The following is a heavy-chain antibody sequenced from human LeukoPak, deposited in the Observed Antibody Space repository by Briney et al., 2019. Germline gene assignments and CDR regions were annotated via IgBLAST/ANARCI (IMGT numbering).Heavy chain of an antibody. CDR1: GVTVGTNS. D-gene: IGHD2-21*01. J-gene: IGHJ1*01. CDR2: IYSDGST. Sequence: GGSLRLSCAASGVTVGTNSMSWARQSPGKGLEWVSVIYSDGSTYNADSVNGRFTVSRDNSRNTLFLQMNNLRAEDTALYFCASAREYCGSAECYEYFQHWGQGTLVIVSS. V-gene: IGHV3-53*01. CDR3: ASAREYCGSAECYEYFQH.